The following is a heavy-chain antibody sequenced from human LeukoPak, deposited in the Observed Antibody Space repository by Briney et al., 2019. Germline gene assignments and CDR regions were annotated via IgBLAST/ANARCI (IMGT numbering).Heavy chain of an antibody. V-gene: IGHV5-10-1*01. CDR3: ARQDF. CDR2: IDPSDSYT. Sequence: GESLNISCKASGYIFTKHWIGWVRQMPGKGLEWMGRIDPSDSYTDYAPSFQGHVTISADRSPSTAYLQWYSLKASDTAMYYCARQDFWGQGTLVTVSS. CDR1: GYIFTKHW. J-gene: IGHJ4*02.